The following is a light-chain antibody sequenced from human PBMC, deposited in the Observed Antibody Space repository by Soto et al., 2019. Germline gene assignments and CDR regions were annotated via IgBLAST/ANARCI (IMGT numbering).Light chain of an antibody. V-gene: IGKV1-5*03. CDR3: QQFHSFSPT. CDR1: QSISSW. J-gene: IGKJ1*01. Sequence: DIQMTQSPSTLSASVGDRVTITCRASQSISSWLAWYQQKPGKAPKLLIYKASSLESGVPSRFSGSGSGTAFTLTISSLQPDDFATYYCQQFHSFSPTFGKGTKVEIK. CDR2: KAS.